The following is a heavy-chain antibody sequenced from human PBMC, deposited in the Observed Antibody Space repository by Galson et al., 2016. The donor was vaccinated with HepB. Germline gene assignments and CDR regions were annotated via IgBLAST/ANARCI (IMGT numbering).Heavy chain of an antibody. D-gene: IGHD3-22*01. CDR3: ARDRATYDSSGYWFDY. CDR1: GITFSRHV. V-gene: IGHV3-33*01. Sequence: SLRLSCAASGITFSRHVMHWVRQAPGKGLEWVAFIWYDGSKKYCGTSVEGRFTIPRDNSKNTLYLQMNSLRAEDTAVYYCARDRATYDSSGYWFDYWGQGTLVTVSS. J-gene: IGHJ4*02. CDR2: IWYDGSKK.